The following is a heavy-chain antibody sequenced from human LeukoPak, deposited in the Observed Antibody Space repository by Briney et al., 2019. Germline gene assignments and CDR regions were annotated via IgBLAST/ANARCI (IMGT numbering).Heavy chain of an antibody. CDR1: GYSISSGYY. J-gene: IGHJ6*03. V-gene: IGHV4-38-2*02. CDR2: IYYSGST. Sequence: TSETLSLTCTVSGYSISSGYYWGWIRQPPGKGLEWIGYIYYSGSTNYNPSLKSRVTISVDTSKNQFSLKLSSVIAADTAVYYCASYSYYMDVWGKGTTVTVSS. CDR3: ASYSYYMDV. D-gene: IGHD2-21*01.